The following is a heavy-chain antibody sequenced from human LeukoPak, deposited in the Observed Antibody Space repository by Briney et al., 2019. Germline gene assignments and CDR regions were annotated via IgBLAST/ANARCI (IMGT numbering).Heavy chain of an antibody. CDR3: ARGSSGWHFDY. D-gene: IGHD6-19*01. Sequence: SGGSLRLSCAAAGFTFSNYWMNWVRQAPGKGLEWVANIDQDGSEKYSVDSVKGRFTISRDNAKNSLYLQLNSLRDEDTAVYYCARGSSGWHFDYWGQGTLVTVSS. V-gene: IGHV3-7*04. CDR1: GFTFSNYW. CDR2: IDQDGSEK. J-gene: IGHJ4*02.